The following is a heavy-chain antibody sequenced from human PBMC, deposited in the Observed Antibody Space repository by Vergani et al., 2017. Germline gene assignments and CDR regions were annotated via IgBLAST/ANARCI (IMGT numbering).Heavy chain of an antibody. D-gene: IGHD2-15*01. CDR2: ICHTEDT. Sequence: QVQLQESGPGLVKPPGTLSLTCAVSGDSISSNNCWTWVRQPPGKGLEWIGEICHTEDTKYSPSLKSRVTVSVDTSKSQFSLKLNSVTVADTAVYYRARSRPYCTSGSCPAIWGQGTLVTVSS. J-gene: IGHJ4*02. CDR1: GDSISSNNC. V-gene: IGHV4-4*03. CDR3: ARSRPYCTSGSCPAI.